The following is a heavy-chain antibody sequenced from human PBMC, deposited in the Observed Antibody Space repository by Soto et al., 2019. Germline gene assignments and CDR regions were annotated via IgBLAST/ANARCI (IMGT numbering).Heavy chain of an antibody. V-gene: IGHV3-23*01. CDR3: AKDLRKGAHTVAAILDY. CDR1: GFTFSSYA. D-gene: IGHD6-19*01. CDR2: ISGSGTST. Sequence: EVQLLESGGGLVQPGWSLRLSCGASGFTFSSYAMSWVRQAPGKGLEWVSAISGSGTSTYYADSVKGRFTISRDNSKSTLYLQMNSLRAEDTAIYYCAKDLRKGAHTVAAILDYWGQGTLVTVSS. J-gene: IGHJ4*02.